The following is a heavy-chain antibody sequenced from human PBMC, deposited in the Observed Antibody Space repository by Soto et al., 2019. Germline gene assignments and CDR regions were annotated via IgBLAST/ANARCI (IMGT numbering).Heavy chain of an antibody. CDR1: GFAFSSYA. CDR3: AKDYYSDPGYYYAMDV. Sequence: GGSLRLSCATSGFAFSSYAMTWVRQAPGKGLEWVSSISGSGDTHYADSVKGRFTVSRDNSKNTLSLQMNSLRAEDTAVYYCAKDYYSDPGYYYAMDVWGQGTTVTVSS. V-gene: IGHV3-23*01. J-gene: IGHJ6*02. CDR2: ISGSGDT. D-gene: IGHD4-17*01.